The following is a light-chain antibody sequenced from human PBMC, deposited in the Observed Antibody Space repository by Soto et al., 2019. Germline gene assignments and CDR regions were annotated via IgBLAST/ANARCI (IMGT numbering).Light chain of an antibody. CDR3: NSYTIASTWV. CDR1: SYDVGAYNY. V-gene: IGLV2-14*01. J-gene: IGLJ3*02. Sequence: QSALTQPASVSGSPGQSITISCTGTSYDVGAYNYVSWYQQHPGKAPKLMISEVSNRPSGISNRFSGSKSGNTASLTISGLQAEDEADYYCNSYTIASTWVFGGGTKVTV. CDR2: EVS.